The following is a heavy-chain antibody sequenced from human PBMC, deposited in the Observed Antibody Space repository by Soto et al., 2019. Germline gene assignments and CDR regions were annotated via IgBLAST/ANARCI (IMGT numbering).Heavy chain of an antibody. Sequence: EVQLLESGGGLVQPGGSLRLSCAASGFTFSSYAMSWVRQAPGKGLEWVSAISGSGGSTYYADSVKGRFTISRDNSKNTLYLQMNSLRAEDTAVYYCAKPLHSSGWYGSADAFDIWGQGTMVTVSS. CDR1: GFTFSSYA. D-gene: IGHD6-19*01. CDR3: AKPLHSSGWYGSADAFDI. CDR2: ISGSGGST. V-gene: IGHV3-23*01. J-gene: IGHJ3*02.